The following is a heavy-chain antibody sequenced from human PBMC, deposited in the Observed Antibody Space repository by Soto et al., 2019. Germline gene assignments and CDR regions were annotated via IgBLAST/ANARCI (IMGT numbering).Heavy chain of an antibody. CDR1: GCTFSSYA. J-gene: IGHJ6*02. Sequence: ASVKVSCKASGCTFSSYAISCVRQAPGQVLEWMGGIIPIFGTANYAQKFQGRVTITADKSTSTAYMELSSLRSEDTAVYYCARSGFWSGYYPKYYGMDVWGQGTTVTVSS. CDR3: ARSGFWSGYYPKYYGMDV. D-gene: IGHD3-3*01. CDR2: IIPIFGTA. V-gene: IGHV1-69*06.